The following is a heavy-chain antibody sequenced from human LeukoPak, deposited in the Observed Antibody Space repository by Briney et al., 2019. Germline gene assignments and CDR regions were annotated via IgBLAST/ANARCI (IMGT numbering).Heavy chain of an antibody. V-gene: IGHV1-2*02. CDR1: GYTFTGYY. J-gene: IGHJ3*02. CDR2: INPNSGGT. Sequence: ASVKVSCKASGYTFTGYYMHWVRQAPGQGLEWMGWINPNSGGTNYAQKFQGRVTMTRDTSISTAYMELSRLRSDDTAVYYCANLNYYGHGYADAFDIWGQGTMVTVSS. CDR3: ANLNYYGHGYADAFDI. D-gene: IGHD3-10*01.